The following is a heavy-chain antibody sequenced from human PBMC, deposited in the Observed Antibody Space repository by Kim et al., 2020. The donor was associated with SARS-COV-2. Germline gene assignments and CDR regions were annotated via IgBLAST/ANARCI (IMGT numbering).Heavy chain of an antibody. V-gene: IGHV3-20*04. CDR1: GFTFDDYG. CDR2: INWNGGST. D-gene: IGHD3-16*02. Sequence: GGSLRLSCAASGFTFDDYGMSWVRQAPGKGLEWVSGINWNGGSTGYADSVKGRFTISRDNAKNSLYLQMNSLRAEDTALYYCARVGRGLRLGELSLTPYYFDYWGQGTLVTVSS. J-gene: IGHJ4*02. CDR3: ARVGRGLRLGELSLTPYYFDY.